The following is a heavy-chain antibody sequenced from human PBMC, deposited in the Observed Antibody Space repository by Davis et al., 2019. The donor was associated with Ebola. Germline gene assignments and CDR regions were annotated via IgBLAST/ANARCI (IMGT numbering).Heavy chain of an antibody. D-gene: IGHD3-3*01. CDR2: IAYDQSTK. CDR1: GFTFSSYA. J-gene: IGHJ4*02. CDR3: ARSLNAGGVETYYFHY. Sequence: GESLKISCAASGFTFSSYAMSWVRQAPGKGLEWVAAIAYDQSTKYYADSVKGRFTISRDNSKNMLYLQMNSLRAEDTAVYYCARSLNAGGVETYYFHYWGQGTLVTVSS. V-gene: IGHV3-30-3*01.